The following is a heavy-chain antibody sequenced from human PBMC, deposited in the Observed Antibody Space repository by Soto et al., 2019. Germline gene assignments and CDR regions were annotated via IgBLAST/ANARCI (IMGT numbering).Heavy chain of an antibody. D-gene: IGHD3-3*01. Sequence: ASVKVSCKASGYTFTSYAMHWVRQAPGQRLEWMGWINAGNGNTKYSQKFQGRVTITRDTSASTAYMELRSLRSDDTAVYYCARGEVWTIFGVVNYMDVWGKGSTVTVSS. J-gene: IGHJ6*03. CDR2: INAGNGNT. CDR1: GYTFTSYA. V-gene: IGHV1-3*01. CDR3: ARGEVWTIFGVVNYMDV.